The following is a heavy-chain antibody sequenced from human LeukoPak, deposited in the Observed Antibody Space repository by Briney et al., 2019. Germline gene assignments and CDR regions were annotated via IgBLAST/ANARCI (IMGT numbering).Heavy chain of an antibody. CDR1: GGSISNYY. CDR2: VYYDGTT. J-gene: IGHJ4*02. V-gene: IGHV4-59*01. CDR3: AREDYCSGGICYPMKFDY. Sequence: SETLSLTCTVSGGSISNYYWSWIRQPPGKGLEWIGFVYYDGTTNYSPSLKSRVTISVDTSKNQFSLKVSPVTAADTAVYYCAREDYCSGGICYPMKFDYWGQGTLATVSS. D-gene: IGHD2-15*01.